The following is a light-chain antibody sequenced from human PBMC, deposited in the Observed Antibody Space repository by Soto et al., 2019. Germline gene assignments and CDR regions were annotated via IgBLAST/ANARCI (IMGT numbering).Light chain of an antibody. J-gene: IGKJ1*01. CDR3: QQYQTNWA. CDR2: KAS. CDR1: QGVSSW. V-gene: IGKV1-5*03. Sequence: DIQLTQSPSTLSASVGDRVTITCRASQGVSSWLAWYQQKPGKAPKLLIYKASSLESGVPSRFSGSGSGTYFTLTISSLQPDDFATYYCQQYQTNWAFGQGTKVEIK.